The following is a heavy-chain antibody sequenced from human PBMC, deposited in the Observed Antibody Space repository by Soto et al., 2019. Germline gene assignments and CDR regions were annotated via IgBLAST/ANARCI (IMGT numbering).Heavy chain of an antibody. CDR3: ARGSDYGDYTNFDY. D-gene: IGHD4-17*01. J-gene: IGHJ4*02. Sequence: ASVKVSCTASGYTFTGYYMHWVRQAPGQGLEWMGWINPNSGGTNYAQKFQGWVTMTRDTSISTAYMELSRLRSDDTAVYYCARGSDYGDYTNFDYWGQGTLVTSPQ. V-gene: IGHV1-2*04. CDR1: GYTFTGYY. CDR2: INPNSGGT.